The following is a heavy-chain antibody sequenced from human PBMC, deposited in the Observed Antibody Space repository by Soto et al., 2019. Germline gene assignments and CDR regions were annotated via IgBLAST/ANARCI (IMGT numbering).Heavy chain of an antibody. CDR3: ARDVATGYCSGGSCYSDAFDI. CDR2: ISSSGSTI. CDR1: GFTFSDYY. Sequence: QVQLVESGGGLVKPGGSLRLSCAASGFTFSDYYMSWIRQAPGKGLEWVSYISSSGSTIYYADSVKGRFTISRDNAKNALYLQMNSLRAEDTAVYYCARDVATGYCSGGSCYSDAFDIWGQGTMVTVSS. D-gene: IGHD2-15*01. V-gene: IGHV3-11*01. J-gene: IGHJ3*02.